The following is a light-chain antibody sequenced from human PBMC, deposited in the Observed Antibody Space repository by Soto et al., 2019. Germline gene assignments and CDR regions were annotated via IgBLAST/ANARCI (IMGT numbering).Light chain of an antibody. CDR3: QQYNNWPFT. Sequence: EIVMTQSPATLSVSPGERATLSCRASQSVSSNLAWYQQKPGQAPRLLIYGASTRATGIPAMFSGSGSGTEFTLTISSLQSEDFAVYYWQQYNNWPFTFGPGTKVDIK. J-gene: IGKJ3*01. V-gene: IGKV3-15*01. CDR1: QSVSSN. CDR2: GAS.